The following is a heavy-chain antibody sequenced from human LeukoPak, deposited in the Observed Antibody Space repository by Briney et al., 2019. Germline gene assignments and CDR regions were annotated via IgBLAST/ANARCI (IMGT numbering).Heavy chain of an antibody. Sequence: PSGTLSLTCDVSGGSISSRNWWNWVRQPPGKGLEWVGEIYHSGSTNYKPSLKSRVTTSVDKSKNQFSLKLSSVTAADTAVYYCASHYYGSGFDWGQGTLVTVSS. CDR2: IYHSGST. D-gene: IGHD3-10*01. J-gene: IGHJ4*02. CDR1: GGSISSRNW. CDR3: ASHYYGSGFD. V-gene: IGHV4-4*02.